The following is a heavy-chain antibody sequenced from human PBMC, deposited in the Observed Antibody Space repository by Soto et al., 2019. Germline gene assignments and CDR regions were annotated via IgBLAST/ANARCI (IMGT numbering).Heavy chain of an antibody. CDR1: GFTFSSYG. CDR3: AKYREDYYDSSGFFDY. J-gene: IGHJ4*02. V-gene: IGHV3-30*18. Sequence: GSLRLSCAASGFTFSSYGMHWVRQAPGKGLEWVAVISYDGSNKYYADSVKGRFTISRDNSKNTLYLQMNSLRAEDTAVYYCAKYREDYYDSSGFFDYWGQGTLVTVSS. CDR2: ISYDGSNK. D-gene: IGHD3-22*01.